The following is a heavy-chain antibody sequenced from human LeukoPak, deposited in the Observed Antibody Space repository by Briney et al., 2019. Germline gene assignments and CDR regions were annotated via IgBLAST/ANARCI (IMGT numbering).Heavy chain of an antibody. Sequence: ASVKVSCKASGYTFTGYYMHWVRQAPGQGLEWMGWINPNSGGTNYAQKFQGRVTMTRDTSISTSYMELSRLRSDDTAVYYCARGGGNHYYYYYYMDVWGKGTTVTVS. CDR1: GYTFTGYY. D-gene: IGHD4-23*01. CDR2: INPNSGGT. J-gene: IGHJ6*03. V-gene: IGHV1-2*02. CDR3: ARGGGNHYYYYYYMDV.